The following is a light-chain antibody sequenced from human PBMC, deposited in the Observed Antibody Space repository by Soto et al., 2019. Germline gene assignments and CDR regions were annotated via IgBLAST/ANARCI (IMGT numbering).Light chain of an antibody. V-gene: IGLV1-44*01. J-gene: IGLJ2*01. CDR3: AAWDDSLNVLV. Sequence: QLVLTQPPSASGTPGQRVTISCSGSSSNIGSNTVNRYQQLPGTAPKLLIYSNNQRPSGVPDRFSGSKSGTSASLAISGLQSEDEADYYCAAWDDSLNVLVFGGGTQLTVL. CDR1: SSNIGSNT. CDR2: SNN.